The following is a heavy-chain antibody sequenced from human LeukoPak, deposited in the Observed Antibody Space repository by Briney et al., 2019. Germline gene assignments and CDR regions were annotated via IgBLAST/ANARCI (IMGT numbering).Heavy chain of an antibody. CDR3: ASWEASTNY. J-gene: IGHJ4*02. CDR1: GLFFSTNW. CDR2: IKPDGRDK. Sequence: GGSLRLSCAASGLFFSTNWMSWVRQAPGKGLEWVATIKPDGRDKYYVDSVKGRFTMSRDNGKSSVYLQMNSLRAEDTAVYYCASWEASTNYWGQGTLVTVSS. D-gene: IGHD1-26*01. V-gene: IGHV3-7*01.